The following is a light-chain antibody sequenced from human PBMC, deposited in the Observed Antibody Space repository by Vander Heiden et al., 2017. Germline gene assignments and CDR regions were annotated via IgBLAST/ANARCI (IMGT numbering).Light chain of an antibody. CDR1: RLGEKY. V-gene: IGLV3-1*01. CDR2: QDN. CDR3: QAWASRVPVI. Sequence: SYDLAQPPSVSVSPGQTASITCSGDRLGEKYVSWYQQRQGQSPTVVIYQDNKRPSGIPERFSGSNSGNTATLTISGAQALDEADYYCQAWASRVPVIFGGGTQLTVL. J-gene: IGLJ2*01.